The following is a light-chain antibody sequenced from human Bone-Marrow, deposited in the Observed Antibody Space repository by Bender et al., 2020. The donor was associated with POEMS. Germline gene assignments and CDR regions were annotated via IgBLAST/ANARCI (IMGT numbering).Light chain of an antibody. V-gene: IGLV3-25*02. J-gene: IGLJ3*02. CDR1: AWPSQY. CDR2: KDT. CDR3: SSYAGNNNVV. Sequence: YELTQPPSVSVSPGQTARISCSGDAWPSQYAYWYQQKAGQAPVLLIYKDTERPSGVPDRFSGSKSGNTASLTVSGLQAEDEADYYCSSYAGNNNVVFGGGTKVTVL.